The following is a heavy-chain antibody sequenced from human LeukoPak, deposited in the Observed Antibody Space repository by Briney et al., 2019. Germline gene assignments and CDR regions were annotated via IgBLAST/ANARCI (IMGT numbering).Heavy chain of an antibody. CDR2: IKQDGSEK. J-gene: IGHJ6*03. Sequence: GGSLRLSCAASGFTFSSYWMSWVRQAPGKGLEWVANIKQDGSEKYYADSVKGRFTISRDNAKNSLYLQMNSLRAEDTAVYYCARLMWELPPHYYYMDVWGKGTTVTISS. D-gene: IGHD1-26*01. CDR1: GFTFSSYW. CDR3: ARLMWELPPHYYYMDV. V-gene: IGHV3-7*01.